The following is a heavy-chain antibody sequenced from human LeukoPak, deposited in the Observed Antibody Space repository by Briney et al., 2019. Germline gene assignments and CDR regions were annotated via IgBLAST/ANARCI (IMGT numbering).Heavy chain of an antibody. V-gene: IGHV4-30-4*01. CDR2: IYYSGST. Sequence: SETLSLTCTVSGGSISSGDYYWRWIRQPPGKGLEWIGYIYYSGSTYYNPSLKSRVTISVDTSKNQFSLKLSSVTAADTAVYYCASSVGVVPNTFDYWGQGTLVTVSS. CDR1: GGSISSGDYY. D-gene: IGHD3-3*01. J-gene: IGHJ4*02. CDR3: ASSVGVVPNTFDY.